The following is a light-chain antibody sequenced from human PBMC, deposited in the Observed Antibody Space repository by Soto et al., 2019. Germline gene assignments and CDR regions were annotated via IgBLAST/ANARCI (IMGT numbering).Light chain of an antibody. CDR3: QQYKNWPPIT. J-gene: IGKJ5*01. Sequence: IVLTQSPGTLSLSPGERTTLSCRASQSISRYLAWYQQKPGQGPRLLIYDASSRAPGVPARFSGSGSGTEFTLTISSLQSEDFAVYYCQQYKNWPPITFGQGTRLEIK. CDR2: DAS. V-gene: IGKV3D-15*01. CDR1: QSISRY.